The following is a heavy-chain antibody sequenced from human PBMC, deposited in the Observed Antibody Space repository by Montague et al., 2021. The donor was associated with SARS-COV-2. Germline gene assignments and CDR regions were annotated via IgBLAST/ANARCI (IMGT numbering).Heavy chain of an antibody. CDR3: AREVGRVQHWLRGDDAYAL. D-gene: IGHD3-9*01. J-gene: IGHJ3*01. V-gene: IGHV4-31*03. CDR2: IYYSGST. Sequence: TLSLTCTVSGGSISDGGYSWTWIRQLPGKGLEWIGCIYYSGSTFYNPSLKSRLTISVDTSKNQFSLKLSSVTAADTAVYYCAREVGRVQHWLRGDDAYALWGQGTTVTVSS. CDR1: GGSISDGGYS.